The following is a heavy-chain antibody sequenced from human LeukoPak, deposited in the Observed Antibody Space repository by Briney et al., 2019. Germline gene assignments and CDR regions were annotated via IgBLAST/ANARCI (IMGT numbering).Heavy chain of an antibody. V-gene: IGHV1-18*01. Sequence: ASVKVSCKASGYTFTSYGISWVRQAPGQGLEWMGWISAYNGNTNYAQKLQGRVTMTTDTSTNTAYMELRSLRSDDTAVYYCAREGALSGSLFYYYMDVWGKGTTVTVSS. CDR2: ISAYNGNT. CDR1: GYTFTSYG. J-gene: IGHJ6*03. D-gene: IGHD1-26*01. CDR3: AREGALSGSLFYYYMDV.